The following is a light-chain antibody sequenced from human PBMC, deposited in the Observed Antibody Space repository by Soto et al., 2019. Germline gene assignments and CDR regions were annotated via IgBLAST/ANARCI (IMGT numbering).Light chain of an antibody. CDR3: QQSYRTPPT. Sequence: DIQMTQSSSSLSASVGDRVTITCRASQSISTYLNWYQQKPGTAPKLLIYAAFNLQSGVPSRFSGSGSGTDFTLTISSLQPEDFATYFCQQSYRTPPTFGQGTMLEIK. J-gene: IGKJ2*01. V-gene: IGKV1-39*01. CDR1: QSISTY. CDR2: AAF.